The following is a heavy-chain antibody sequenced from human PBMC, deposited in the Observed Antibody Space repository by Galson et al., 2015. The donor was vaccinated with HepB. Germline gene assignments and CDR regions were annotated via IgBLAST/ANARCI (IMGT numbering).Heavy chain of an antibody. Sequence: SLRLSCAASGFTFSSYAMSCVRQAPGKGLEWVSAISGSGGITYYADFVKGRFTISRDSSKSTLYLQLNSLRAEDTAVYYCAKEYSSSSWSYSYGMDVWGQGTTVTVSS. J-gene: IGHJ6*02. CDR1: GFTFSSYA. D-gene: IGHD6-6*01. V-gene: IGHV3-23*01. CDR2: ISGSGGIT. CDR3: AKEYSSSSWSYSYGMDV.